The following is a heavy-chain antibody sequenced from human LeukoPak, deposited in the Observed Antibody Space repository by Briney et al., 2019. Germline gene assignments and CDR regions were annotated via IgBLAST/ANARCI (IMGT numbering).Heavy chain of an antibody. Sequence: TGGSLRLSCAASGFTFSSYSMNWVRQAPGKGLEWVSSISSSSSYIYYADSVKGRFTISRDNAKNSLYLQMNSLRAEDTAVYYCARDQLMEDIVVVPAAGWFDPWGQGTLVTVSS. CDR1: GFTFSSYS. CDR2: ISSSSSYI. D-gene: IGHD2-2*01. CDR3: ARDQLMEDIVVVPAAGWFDP. J-gene: IGHJ5*02. V-gene: IGHV3-21*01.